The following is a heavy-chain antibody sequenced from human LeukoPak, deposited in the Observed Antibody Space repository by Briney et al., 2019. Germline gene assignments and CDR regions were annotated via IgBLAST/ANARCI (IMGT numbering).Heavy chain of an antibody. CDR2: IGTTGDT. CDR1: GLTFSGYD. Sequence: GSLRLSCAASGLTFSGYDMFWVRPATGKGLEWVSGIGTTGDTYYAGSVKGRFTISRENARNSLYLQMNSLIAGDTAVYYCARSTIAVAYGMDVWGQGTTVTVSS. D-gene: IGHD6-19*01. CDR3: ARSTIAVAYGMDV. J-gene: IGHJ6*02. V-gene: IGHV3-13*04.